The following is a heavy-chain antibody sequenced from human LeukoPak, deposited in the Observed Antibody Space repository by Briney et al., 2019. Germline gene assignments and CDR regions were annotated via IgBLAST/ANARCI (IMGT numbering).Heavy chain of an antibody. CDR2: IIPIFGTA. Sequence: SVKVSCKASGGTFSSYAISWVRQAPGQGLEWMGGIIPIFGTANYAQKFQGRVTITTDESTSTAYMELSSLRSEDTAVYYCARAEVVTIFGVVIKYNWFDPWGQGTLVTVSS. CDR1: GGTFSSYA. D-gene: IGHD3-3*01. J-gene: IGHJ5*02. V-gene: IGHV1-69*05. CDR3: ARAEVVTIFGVVIKYNWFDP.